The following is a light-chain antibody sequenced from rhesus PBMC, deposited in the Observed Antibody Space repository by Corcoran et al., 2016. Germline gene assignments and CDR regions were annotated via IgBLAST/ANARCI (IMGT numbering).Light chain of an antibody. Sequence: DIVMTQTPLSLPVTPGEPASISCGSSQSLLDSDDGSTYLDWYLQKPGQSPQVLIYEVSNRASGVPDRFRGSGSDTDFTLKISRVEAEDVGVYYCMQGIKFPFTFGPGTKLDIK. CDR1: QSLLDSDDGSTY. V-gene: IGKV2-104*02. J-gene: IGKJ3*01. CDR3: MQGIKFPFT. CDR2: EVS.